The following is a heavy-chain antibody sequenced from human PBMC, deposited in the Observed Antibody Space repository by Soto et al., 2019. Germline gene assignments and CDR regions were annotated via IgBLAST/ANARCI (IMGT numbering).Heavy chain of an antibody. Sequence: EVQLVESGGGLVQAGGSLRLFRAASGFTFSNYEMNWVRQIPGKGLEWVSYIGTRGRTIYYADSVKGRFTISRDNAKNSLYLQMNSLRAEDTAVYYCARDPAIYSGKFDYGLDVWGRGTTVTVSS. J-gene: IGHJ6*02. CDR3: ARDPAIYSGKFDYGLDV. D-gene: IGHD4-4*01. CDR2: IGTRGRTI. CDR1: GFTFSNYE. V-gene: IGHV3-48*03.